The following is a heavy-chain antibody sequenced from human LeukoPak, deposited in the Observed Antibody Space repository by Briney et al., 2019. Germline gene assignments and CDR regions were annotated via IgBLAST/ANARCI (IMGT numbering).Heavy chain of an antibody. CDR2: ISGDSTYI. CDR3: VRAVSGSSFYWDY. V-gene: IGHV3-21*01. CDR1: GFSFITYS. Sequence: PGGSLRLSCAASGFSFITYSLIWVRQAPGKGLEWVSSISGDSTYIFYADSVKGRFTISRDNAKKSLFLQMSSLRAEDTAVYYCVRAVSGSSFYWDYWGQGTLVTVSS. D-gene: IGHD6-13*01. J-gene: IGHJ4*02.